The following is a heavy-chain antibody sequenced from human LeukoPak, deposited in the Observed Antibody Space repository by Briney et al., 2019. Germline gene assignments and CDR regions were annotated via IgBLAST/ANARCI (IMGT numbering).Heavy chain of an antibody. Sequence: GGSLRLSCAASGFTFSNAWMSWVRQAPGKGLEWVGRIKSKTDGGTTDYAAPVKGRFTISRDDSKNTLYLQMNSLKTEDTAVYYCTTDYGSGWTMYFGYWGQGTLVTVSS. CDR2: IKSKTDGGTT. CDR3: TTDYGSGWTMYFGY. D-gene: IGHD6-19*01. J-gene: IGHJ4*02. CDR1: GFTFSNAW. V-gene: IGHV3-15*01.